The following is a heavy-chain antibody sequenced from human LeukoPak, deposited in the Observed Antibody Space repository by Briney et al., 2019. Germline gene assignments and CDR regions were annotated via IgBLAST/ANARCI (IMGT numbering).Heavy chain of an antibody. V-gene: IGHV4-34*01. J-gene: IGHJ6*03. CDR1: GGSFSGYY. CDR3: ARGGTYYGSGTYPSSGSYYYYMDV. CDR2: INHSGST. D-gene: IGHD3-10*01. Sequence: SETLSLTCAVYGGSFSGYYWSWIRQPPGKGLEWIGEINHSGSTNYNPSLKSQVTISVDTSKNQFSLKLSSVTAADTAVYYCARGGTYYGSGTYPSSGSYYYYMDVWGKGTTVTVSS.